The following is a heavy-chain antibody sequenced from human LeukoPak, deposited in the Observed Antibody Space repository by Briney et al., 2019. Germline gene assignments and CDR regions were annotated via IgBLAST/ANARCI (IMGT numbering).Heavy chain of an antibody. CDR1: GGSTSSGGYY. CDR3: ARDVPDSSGYYDVSYFDY. CDR2: IYYSGST. J-gene: IGHJ4*02. Sequence: SETLSLTCTVSGGSTSSGGYYWSWIRQHPGKGLEWIGYIYYSGSTYYNPSLKSRVTISVDTSKNQFSLKLSSVTAADTAVYYCARDVPDSSGYYDVSYFDYWGQGTLVTVSS. V-gene: IGHV4-31*03. D-gene: IGHD3-22*01.